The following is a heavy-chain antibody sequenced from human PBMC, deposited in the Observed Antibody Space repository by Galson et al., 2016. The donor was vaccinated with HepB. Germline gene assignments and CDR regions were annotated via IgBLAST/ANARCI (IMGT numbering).Heavy chain of an antibody. V-gene: IGHV3-23*01. J-gene: IGHJ4*02. D-gene: IGHD6-13*01. CDR2: ISGGGGST. Sequence: SLRLSCAASGFTFTSYAMSWVRQAPGKGLEWVSAISGGGGSTYYADSVKGRFTISRDNSKNTLYLQMNSLRAEDTAVYYCARESSIAAAGVLDYWGQGTLVTVSS. CDR3: ARESSIAAAGVLDY. CDR1: GFTFTSYA.